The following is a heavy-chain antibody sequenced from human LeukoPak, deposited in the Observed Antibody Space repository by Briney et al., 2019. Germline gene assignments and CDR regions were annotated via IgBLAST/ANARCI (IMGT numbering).Heavy chain of an antibody. CDR1: GFTFSTYS. Sequence: GGSLRLSCAASGFTFSTYSMNWVRQAPGKGLEWVSSITSSNNYIYYADSLKGRFTISRDNAKNSLYLEMNSLRAEDTAVYYCARDLVSSGSERISDYWGQGALVTVSS. D-gene: IGHD6-19*01. V-gene: IGHV3-21*01. CDR2: ITSSNNYI. J-gene: IGHJ4*02. CDR3: ARDLVSSGSERISDY.